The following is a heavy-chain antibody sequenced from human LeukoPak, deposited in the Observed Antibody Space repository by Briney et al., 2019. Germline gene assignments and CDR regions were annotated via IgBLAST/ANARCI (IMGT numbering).Heavy chain of an antibody. D-gene: IGHD1-26*01. J-gene: IGHJ5*02. CDR3: ARAGSGRSPDWFDP. Sequence: GGSLRLSCAASGFTFSDYYMSWIRQAPGKGLVWVSRINSDGSTTNYADSVKGRFTISRDNAKNTLYLQMNSLGAEDTAVYYCARAGSGRSPDWFDPWGQGTLVTVSS. CDR2: INSDGSTT. CDR1: GFTFSDYY. V-gene: IGHV3-74*01.